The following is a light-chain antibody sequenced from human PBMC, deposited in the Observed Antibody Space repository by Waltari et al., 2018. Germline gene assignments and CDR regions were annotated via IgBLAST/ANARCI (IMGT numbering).Light chain of an antibody. V-gene: IGKV3-20*01. CDR1: QSVGRT. Sequence: EIVLTQSPGTLSLSPGERATLSFRASQSVGRTLAWYQQKRGRAPSLLIHATSTRATGIPDRFSGSGSGTDFSLTISRLEPEDFAVYYCQHYVRLPVTFGLGTKVEIK. CDR3: QHYVRLPVT. CDR2: ATS. J-gene: IGKJ1*01.